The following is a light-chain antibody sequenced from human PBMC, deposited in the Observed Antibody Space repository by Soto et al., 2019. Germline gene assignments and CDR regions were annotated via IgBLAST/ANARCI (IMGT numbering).Light chain of an antibody. CDR2: GAS. CDR3: QQYGSSPRT. Sequence: PGDRATLSCRASQSVTSNYLAWYQQKPGQAPSRLIYGASSRATGISDRFSGSGSGTDFTLTISRLEPEDFAVYYCQQYGSSPRTFGQVTKVEI. CDR1: QSVTSNY. V-gene: IGKV3-20*01. J-gene: IGKJ1*01.